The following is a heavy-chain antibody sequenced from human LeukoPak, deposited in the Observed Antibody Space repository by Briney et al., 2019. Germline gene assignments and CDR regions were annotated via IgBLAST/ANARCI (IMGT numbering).Heavy chain of an antibody. CDR2: IYYSGST. CDR1: GGSISSSSYY. D-gene: IGHD6-13*01. J-gene: IGHJ6*03. V-gene: IGHV4-39*07. CDR3: AREKQQLETYYYYYYMDV. Sequence: SETLSLTCTVSGGSISSSSYYWGWIRQPPGKGLEWIGSIYYSGSTYYNPSLKSRVTISVDTSKNQFSLKLSSVTAADTAVYYCAREKQQLETYYYYYYMDVWGKGTTVTISS.